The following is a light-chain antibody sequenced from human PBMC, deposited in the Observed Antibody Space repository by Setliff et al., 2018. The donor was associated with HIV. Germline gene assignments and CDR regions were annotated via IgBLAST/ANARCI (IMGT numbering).Light chain of an antibody. CDR1: GNDIGDYNY. CDR3: CSYTTNSTRI. CDR2: EVT. Sequence: QSVLTQPASLSGSPGQSITISCTGTGNDIGDYNYVSWYQHHPDKAPKLIIYEVTNRPSGISYRFSGFKSGNTASLTISGLQVEDEADYYCCSYTTNSTRIFGGGTKVTVL. J-gene: IGLJ2*01. V-gene: IGLV2-14*01.